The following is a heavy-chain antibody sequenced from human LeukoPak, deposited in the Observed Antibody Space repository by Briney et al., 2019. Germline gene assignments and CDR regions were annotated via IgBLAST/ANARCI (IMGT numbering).Heavy chain of an antibody. CDR2: INWNGGST. D-gene: IGHD3-16*01. Sequence: RPGGSLKLSCAASGFTFDDYAMHWVRQAPGKGLEWVSGINWNGGSTGYADSVKGRFTISRDNAKNSLYLQMNSLRAEDTALYYCARDDASGLGYYYGMDVWGQGTTVTVSS. CDR3: ARDDASGLGYYYGMDV. CDR1: GFTFDDYA. J-gene: IGHJ6*02. V-gene: IGHV3-20*04.